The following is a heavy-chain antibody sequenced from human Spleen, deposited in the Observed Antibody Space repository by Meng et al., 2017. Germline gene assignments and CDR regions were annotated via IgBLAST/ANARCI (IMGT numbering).Heavy chain of an antibody. V-gene: IGHV4-30-2*01. CDR3: LRGSGGSV. Sequence: QLQLQESGSGRVKPSQTLSLTCAGSGGSISSGGFSWRWVRQPPGKGLEWIGEIPHRGSSAYNPSLKSRVSMSIDKSKNQFSLKLTSVTAADTAVYHCLRGSGGSVWGQGTLVTVSS. CDR1: GGSISSGGFS. D-gene: IGHD3-10*01. CDR2: IPHRGSS. J-gene: IGHJ1*01.